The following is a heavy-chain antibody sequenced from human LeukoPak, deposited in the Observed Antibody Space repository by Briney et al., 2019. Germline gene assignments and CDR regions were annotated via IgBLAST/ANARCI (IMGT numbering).Heavy chain of an antibody. CDR2: INAGNGNT. CDR3: ARSRITMVRGVTTLFDY. D-gene: IGHD3-10*01. J-gene: IGHJ4*02. Sequence: ASVKVSCKASGYTFTSYAMHWVRQAPGQRLEWMGWINAGNGNTEYSQKFQGRVTITRDTSASTAYMELSSLRSEDTAVYYCARSRITMVRGVTTLFDYWGQGTLVTVSS. V-gene: IGHV1-3*01. CDR1: GYTFTSYA.